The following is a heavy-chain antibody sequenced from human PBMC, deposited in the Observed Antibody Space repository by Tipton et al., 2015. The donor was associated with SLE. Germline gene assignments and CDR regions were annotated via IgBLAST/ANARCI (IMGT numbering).Heavy chain of an antibody. CDR3: ASDPNYVDYAWFDP. V-gene: IGHV1-2*02. Sequence: QSGAEVKKPGASVKVSCKASGYTFTGYYIHWVRQAPGQGLEWMGWINRNSGSTNYAQKFQGRVTMTRDTSISTAYMELSRLRSDDTAVYYCASDPNYVDYAWFDPWGQGTLVTVSS. CDR1: GYTFTGYY. CDR2: INRNSGST. D-gene: IGHD4-17*01. J-gene: IGHJ5*02.